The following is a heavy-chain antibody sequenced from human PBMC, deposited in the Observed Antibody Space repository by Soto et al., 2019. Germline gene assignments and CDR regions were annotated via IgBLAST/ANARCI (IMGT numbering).Heavy chain of an antibody. Sequence: GGSLRLSCAASGFTFSSYGMSWVRQAPGKGLECVSTISGSGGNTYYADSVRGRFTISRDNSKNTLYLQMNSLRAEDTAVYYCAKATATGGGAFDICGQGTMVTVSS. V-gene: IGHV3-23*01. CDR1: GFTFSSYG. J-gene: IGHJ3*02. CDR3: AKATATGGGAFDI. CDR2: ISGSGGNT. D-gene: IGHD2-8*02.